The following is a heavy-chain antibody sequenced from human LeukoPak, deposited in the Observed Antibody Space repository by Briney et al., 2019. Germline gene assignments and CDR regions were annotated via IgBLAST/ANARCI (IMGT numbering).Heavy chain of an antibody. CDR3: ARGQVVTAEFDY. V-gene: IGHV4-39*07. D-gene: IGHD2-21*02. Sequence: SETLSLTCTVSGGSISSSSHYWGWIRQPPGKGLEWIGSIYYSGSTYYNPSLKSRVTISVDTSKNQFSLKLSSVTAADTAVYYCARGQVVTAEFDYWGQGTLVTVSS. CDR2: IYYSGST. J-gene: IGHJ4*02. CDR1: GGSISSSSHY.